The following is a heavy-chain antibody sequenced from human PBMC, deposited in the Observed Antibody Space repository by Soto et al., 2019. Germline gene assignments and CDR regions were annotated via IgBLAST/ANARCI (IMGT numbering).Heavy chain of an antibody. J-gene: IGHJ6*03. V-gene: IGHV1-18*01. Sequence: GASVKVSCKASGYTFTSYGISWVRQAPGQGLEWMGWISAYNGNTNYAQKLQGRVTMTTDTSTSTAYMELRSLRSDDTAVSYCAVTTKYYYYYSMDVGGKGTPVPVSS. CDR2: ISAYNGNT. D-gene: IGHD4-17*01. CDR1: GYTFTSYG. CDR3: AVTTKYYYYYSMDV.